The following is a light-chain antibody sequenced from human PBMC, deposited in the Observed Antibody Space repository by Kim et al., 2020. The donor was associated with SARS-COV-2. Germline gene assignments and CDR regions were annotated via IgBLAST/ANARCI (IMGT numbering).Light chain of an antibody. V-gene: IGKV1-12*01. CDR1: QSTSSG. Sequence: AYVGDKDPTPRRASQSTSSGLEWYQQNPGKAPKILIYAASSLQSGVPSRFSGSGYGTDFTLTPSSVQPEDFVTHSCQQANSFPLTFGAGTQV. CDR3: QQANSFPLT. CDR2: AAS. J-gene: IGKJ4*01.